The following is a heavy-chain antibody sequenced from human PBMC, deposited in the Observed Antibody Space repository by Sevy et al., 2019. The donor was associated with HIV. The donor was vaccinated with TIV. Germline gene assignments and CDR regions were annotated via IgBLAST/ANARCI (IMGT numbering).Heavy chain of an antibody. CDR1: GFTFSGSA. CDR3: ARDRIAVAGINYYYYGMDV. V-gene: IGHV3-73*01. CDR2: IRSKANSYAT. J-gene: IGHJ6*02. D-gene: IGHD6-19*01. Sequence: GGSLRLSCAASGFTFSGSAMHWVRQASGKGLEWVGRIRSKANSYATAYAASVKGRFTISRDDSKNTAYLQMNSLRAEDTAVYYCARDRIAVAGINYYYYGMDVWGQGTTVTVSS.